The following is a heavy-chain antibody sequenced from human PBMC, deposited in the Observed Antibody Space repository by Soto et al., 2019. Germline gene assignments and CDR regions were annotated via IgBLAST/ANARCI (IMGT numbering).Heavy chain of an antibody. CDR2: ISGSGGST. Sequence: EVQLLESGGGLVQPGGSLRLSCAASGFTFSSYAMRWVRQAPVKGLEWVSAISGSGGSTYYADSVKGRFTISRDNSKNTLYLQMNSLRAEDTAVYYCARRGSGSDYDYWGQGTLVTLSS. CDR3: ARRGSGSDYDY. CDR1: GFTFSSYA. V-gene: IGHV3-23*01. D-gene: IGHD1-26*01. J-gene: IGHJ4*02.